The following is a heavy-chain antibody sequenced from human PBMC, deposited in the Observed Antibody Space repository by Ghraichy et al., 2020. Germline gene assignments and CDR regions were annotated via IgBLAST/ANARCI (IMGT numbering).Heavy chain of an antibody. CDR1: GVSVSSGYY. D-gene: IGHD5-12*01. Sequence: SETLSLTCSLSGVSVSSGYYWGWVRQTPGKGLEWIETTHSSGNPYYTPSLQSRVTISVDTPMNQFSLRLTSVIAADSAIYYCARRRGRGRLEAPFDVWGLGTAVIVSS. J-gene: IGHJ3*01. CDR2: THSSGNP. V-gene: IGHV4-38-2*02. CDR3: ARRRGRGRLEAPFDV.